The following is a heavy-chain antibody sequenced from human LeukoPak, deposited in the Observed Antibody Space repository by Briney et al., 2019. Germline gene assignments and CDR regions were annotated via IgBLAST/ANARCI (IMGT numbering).Heavy chain of an antibody. J-gene: IGHJ3*02. D-gene: IGHD3-10*01. CDR2: IYYSGST. CDR3: ARDLVRNYYGSGSYHDAFDI. Sequence: SETLSLTCTVSGGSISSSSYYWGWIRQPPGKGLEWIGSIYYSGSTYYNPSLKSRVTISVDTSKNQFSLKLSSVTAADTAVYYCARDLVRNYYGSGSYHDAFDIWGQGTMVTVSS. CDR1: GGSISSSSYY. V-gene: IGHV4-39*07.